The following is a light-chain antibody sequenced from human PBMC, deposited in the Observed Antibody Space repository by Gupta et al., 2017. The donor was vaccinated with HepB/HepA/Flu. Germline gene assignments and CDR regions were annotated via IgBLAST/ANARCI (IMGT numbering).Light chain of an antibody. CDR2: GTS. J-gene: IGKJ2*01. CDR3: EQYNNWPFT. Sequence: EIVMTQSQATLSVSPGERATLSCRASQSVDSNYLAWYQQKPGQAPRLLIYGTSIRFTGVPARFSGSGSGTEFTLTISSLQSEDFAVYYCEQYNNWPFTFGQGTKLEIK. V-gene: IGKV3-15*01. CDR1: QSVDSN.